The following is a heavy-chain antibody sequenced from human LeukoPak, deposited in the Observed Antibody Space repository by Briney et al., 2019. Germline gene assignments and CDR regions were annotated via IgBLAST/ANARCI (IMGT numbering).Heavy chain of an antibody. CDR2: INPSGGST. CDR1: GYTFTSYY. CDR3: ARDRNLRAVRGRDWFDP. Sequence: GASVKVSCKASGYTFTSYYMHWVRQAPGQGLEWMGIINPSGGSTSYAQKFQGRVTMTRDTSTSTVYMELSSLRSEDTAVYYCARDRNLRAVRGRDWFDPWGQGTLVTVSS. V-gene: IGHV1-46*01. J-gene: IGHJ5*02. D-gene: IGHD3-10*01.